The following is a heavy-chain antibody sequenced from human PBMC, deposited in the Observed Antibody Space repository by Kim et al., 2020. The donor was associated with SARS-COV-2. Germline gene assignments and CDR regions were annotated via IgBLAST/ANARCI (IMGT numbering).Heavy chain of an antibody. V-gene: IGHV4-59*12. CDR1: DGSISNYY. D-gene: IGHD3-10*01. Sequence: SETLSLTCTVADGSISNYYLSWIRQPPGKGLEWIGYMYDTGSAAYSPSFKSRVTISLEKSKNQFSLKVNSVTAADTAGFYCARKDGWGRFSSAMDVWGQG. CDR2: MYDTGSA. J-gene: IGHJ6*02. CDR3: ARKDGWGRFSSAMDV.